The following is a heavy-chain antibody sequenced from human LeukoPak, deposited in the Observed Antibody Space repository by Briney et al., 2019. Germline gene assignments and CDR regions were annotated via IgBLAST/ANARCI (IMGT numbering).Heavy chain of an antibody. J-gene: IGHJ4*02. V-gene: IGHV3-23*01. CDR1: VFTFSSYA. Sequence: GGSLRLSCAAAVFTFSSYAMSWVRQAAGKGLEWVSAISGSGGSTYYADSVKGRFTISRDNSKNSLYLQMNSLRAEDTAIYYCANGIDHWGQGTLVTVSS. D-gene: IGHD1-14*01. CDR2: ISGSGGST. CDR3: ANGIDH.